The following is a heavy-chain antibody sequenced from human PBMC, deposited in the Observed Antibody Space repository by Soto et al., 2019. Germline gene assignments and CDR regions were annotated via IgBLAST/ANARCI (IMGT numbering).Heavy chain of an antibody. CDR1: GFTFSDHW. J-gene: IGHJ4*02. D-gene: IGHD3-16*01. Sequence: EVKVVESGGGLVQPGGSLRLSCAASGFTFSDHWMHWVRQPPGRGPVWVSRISGDASSTSYADSVKGRFTISRDRAKNTVYLQLERRGVEATAVYYCTRGGTRTTFWGLFDSWGQGTLVTVSS. V-gene: IGHV3-74*01. CDR2: ISGDASST. CDR3: TRGGTRTTFWGLFDS.